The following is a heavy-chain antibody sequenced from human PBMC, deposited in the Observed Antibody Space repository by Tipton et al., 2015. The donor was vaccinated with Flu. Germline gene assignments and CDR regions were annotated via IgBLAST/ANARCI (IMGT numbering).Heavy chain of an antibody. Sequence: TLSLTCTVSGDSFNNGDYSWSWIRQPPGKGLEWLGYICHVGSPYYNPSLKSRATISIDRSANQFSLKLTSVAAADTAIYYCTRVKSDCGLNHYYYYAMDVWGQGTTVTVSS. CDR3: TRVKSDCGLNHYYYYAMDV. J-gene: IGHJ6*02. V-gene: IGHV4-30-2*01. CDR1: GDSFNNGDYS. D-gene: IGHD2-21*02. CDR2: ICHVGSP.